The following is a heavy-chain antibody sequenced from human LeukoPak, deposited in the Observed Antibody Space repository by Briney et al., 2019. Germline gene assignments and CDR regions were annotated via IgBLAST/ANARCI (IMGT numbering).Heavy chain of an antibody. D-gene: IGHD3-16*02. CDR1: GGSISSGGYY. CDR2: IYYSGSI. CDR3: ARAIMITCGGVIVNLRPWSYFDY. J-gene: IGHJ4*02. Sequence: SQTLSLTRTVSGGSISSGGYYWSWIRQHPGKGLEWIEYIYYSGSIYYNPSLKSRITISVDTSKNQSCLKLSSVTAADTAMYYCARAIMITCGGVIVNLRPWSYFDYWGQGTLVTVSS. V-gene: IGHV4-31*03.